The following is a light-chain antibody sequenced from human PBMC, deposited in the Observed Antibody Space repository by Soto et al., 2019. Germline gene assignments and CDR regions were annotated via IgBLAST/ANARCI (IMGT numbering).Light chain of an antibody. J-gene: IGKJ4*01. CDR1: QSVSSSY. Sequence: VLTQSPGTLSLSQGERATLSCRASQSVSSSYLAWYQQKPGQAPRLLIYGASSRATGIPDRFSGSGSGTDFTLTISRLEPEDFAVYYCQQYGTSPFGGGTKVDVK. CDR2: GAS. CDR3: QQYGTSP. V-gene: IGKV3-20*01.